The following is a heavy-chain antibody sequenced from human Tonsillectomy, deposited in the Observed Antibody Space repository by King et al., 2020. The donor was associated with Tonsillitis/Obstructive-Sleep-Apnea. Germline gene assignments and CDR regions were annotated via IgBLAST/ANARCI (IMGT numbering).Heavy chain of an antibody. D-gene: IGHD3-10*01. V-gene: IGHV3-43*02. J-gene: IGHJ4*02. CDR2: ISGDGGST. Sequence: VQLVESGGGVVQPGGSLRLSCAASGFIFDDYAMHWVRQAPGKGLEWVSLISGDGGSTYYADSVKARFTISRDNSKNSLYLQMNSLRTEDTALYYCAKDISYYGSGSYYNYWGQGTLVTVSS. CDR3: AKDISYYGSGSYYNY. CDR1: GFIFDDYA.